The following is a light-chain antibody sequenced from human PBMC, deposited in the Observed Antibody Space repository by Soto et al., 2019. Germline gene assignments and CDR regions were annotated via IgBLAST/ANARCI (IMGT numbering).Light chain of an antibody. V-gene: IGKV3-20*01. Sequence: PGERATLSCRASQGVASNYLAWYQQKPGQAPRLLIYGASNRATGIPDRFSGSGSGTDFTLTITRLEPEDFAVYCGQHYGSYGNLPPITFGQGARLEIK. CDR2: GAS. CDR3: QHYGSYGNLPPIT. J-gene: IGKJ5*01. CDR1: QGVASNY.